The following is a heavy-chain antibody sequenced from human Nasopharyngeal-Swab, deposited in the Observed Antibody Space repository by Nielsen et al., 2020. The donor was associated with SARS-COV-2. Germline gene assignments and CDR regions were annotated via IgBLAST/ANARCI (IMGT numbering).Heavy chain of an antibody. J-gene: IGHJ4*02. Sequence: WVRQAPGQGLEWMGGIVPALGLPNYAQKFRGRVTISADRSTTTSYLELSSLRSEDTAIYYCAREGEYGAYDAPDDGGKGT. CDR2: IVPALGLP. D-gene: IGHD5-12*01. CDR3: AREGEYGAYDAPDD. V-gene: IGHV1-69*10.